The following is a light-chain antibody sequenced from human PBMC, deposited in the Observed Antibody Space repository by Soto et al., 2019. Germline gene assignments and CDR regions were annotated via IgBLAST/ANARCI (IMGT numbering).Light chain of an antibody. Sequence: AIQMTQSPSSLSASVGDRVTITCRASQAIRNELGWYQLQPGKAPKLLIYAASNLQSGVPSRFSGGGSGTDFTLTINSLQPEDFATYYCLQDYNYPRTFGQGTKVE. CDR3: LQDYNYPRT. CDR2: AAS. V-gene: IGKV1-6*01. J-gene: IGKJ1*01. CDR1: QAIRNE.